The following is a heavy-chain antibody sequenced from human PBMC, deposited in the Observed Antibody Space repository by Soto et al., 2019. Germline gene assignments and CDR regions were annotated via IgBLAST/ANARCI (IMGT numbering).Heavy chain of an antibody. J-gene: IGHJ4*02. CDR3: ARARRVGYCSGGSCVHYFDY. D-gene: IGHD2-15*01. V-gene: IGHV1-18*01. CDR2: ISAYNGNT. Sequence: ASVKVSFKASGYTFTSYGISWVRQAPGQGLEWMGWISAYNGNTNYAQKLQGRVTMTTDTSTSTAYMELRSLRSDDTAVYYCARARRVGYCSGGSCVHYFDYWGQGTLVTVSS. CDR1: GYTFTSYG.